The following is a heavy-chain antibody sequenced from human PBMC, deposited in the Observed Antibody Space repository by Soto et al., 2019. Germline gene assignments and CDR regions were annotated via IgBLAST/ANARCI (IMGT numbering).Heavy chain of an antibody. CDR3: ARVPYSYGSFYYLDF. D-gene: IGHD3-10*01. Sequence: QVQLVQSGGEVKKPGASVKVSCRASGYTFTYYYIHWVRQAPGQGLEWMGIINPNSGSTTYAQQFQGRVTMTRDTSTSTVYMELASLTSEDTPIYYCARVPYSYGSFYYLDFWGQGTLVTVSS. J-gene: IGHJ4*02. V-gene: IGHV1-46*01. CDR1: GYTFTYYY. CDR2: INPNSGST.